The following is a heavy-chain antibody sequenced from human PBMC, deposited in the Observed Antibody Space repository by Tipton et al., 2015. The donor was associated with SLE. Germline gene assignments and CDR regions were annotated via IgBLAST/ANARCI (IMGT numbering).Heavy chain of an antibody. CDR2: IYYSGST. D-gene: IGHD4-11*01. J-gene: IGHJ2*01. CDR3: ARLPHDYSWYFDL. Sequence: TLSLTCTVSGGSISSYYWSWIRQPPGKGLEWIGYIYYSGSTNYNPSLKSRVTISVDTSKNQFSLKLSSVTAADTAVYYCARLPHDYSWYFDLWGRGTLVTVSS. CDR1: GGSISSYY. V-gene: IGHV4-59*01.